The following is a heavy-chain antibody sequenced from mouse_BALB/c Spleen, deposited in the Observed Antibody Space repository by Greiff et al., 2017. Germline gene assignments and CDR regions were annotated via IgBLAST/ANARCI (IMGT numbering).Heavy chain of an antibody. V-gene: IGHV14-3*02. Sequence: SGAELVKPGASVKLSCTASGFNIKDTYMHWVKQRPEQGLEWIGRIDPANGNTKYDPKFQGKATITADTSSNTAYLQLSSLTSEDTAVYYCATTMITTRAYWGQGTLVTVSA. CDR3: ATTMITTRAY. J-gene: IGHJ3*01. D-gene: IGHD2-4*01. CDR2: IDPANGNT. CDR1: GFNIKDTY.